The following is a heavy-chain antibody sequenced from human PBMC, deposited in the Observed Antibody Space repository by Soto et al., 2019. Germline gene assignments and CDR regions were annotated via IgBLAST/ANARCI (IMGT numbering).Heavy chain of an antibody. CDR1: GGSVSGYY. CDR2: INHSGST. J-gene: IGHJ4*02. CDR3: ARAFISGDFDWPLDY. D-gene: IGHD3-9*01. V-gene: IGHV4-34*01. Sequence: SETLSLTCAVYGGSVSGYYWRWIRQPPGKGLEWIGEINHSGSTNYNPSLKSRVTISVDTSKNQFSLKLSSVTAADTAVYYCARAFISGDFDWPLDYWGQGTLVTVSS.